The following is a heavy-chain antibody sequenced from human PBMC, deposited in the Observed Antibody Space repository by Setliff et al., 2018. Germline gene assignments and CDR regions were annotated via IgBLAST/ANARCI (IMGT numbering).Heavy chain of an antibody. J-gene: IGHJ6*03. D-gene: IGHD6-19*01. CDR1: GGSISSYY. CDR3: AREQWLDPPGYYYLDV. CDR2: IYIGGSA. V-gene: IGHV4-4*07. Sequence: PSETLSLTCTVSGGSISSYYWSWIRQPAGKGLEWIGHIYIGGSANYNPSLKSRVTMSIDTSKNQFSLKLNSVTAADMAVYYCAREQWLDPPGYYYLDVWAKGTTVTVSS.